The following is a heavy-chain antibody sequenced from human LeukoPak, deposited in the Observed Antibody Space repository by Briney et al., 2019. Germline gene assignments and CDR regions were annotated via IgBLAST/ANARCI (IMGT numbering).Heavy chain of an antibody. CDR2: IFYTGGT. Sequence: SETLSLTCSVSGGSITSSSYYWGWIRQPPEKGLEWIGSIFYTGGTFYSPSLKSRVTISVDTSKNQFSLKLSSVTAADTAVYYCARHGGTRVTLVEVYYFDYWGQGTLVTVSS. D-gene: IGHD4-11*01. CDR3: ARHGGTRVTLVEVYYFDY. V-gene: IGHV4-39*01. CDR1: GGSITSSSYY. J-gene: IGHJ4*02.